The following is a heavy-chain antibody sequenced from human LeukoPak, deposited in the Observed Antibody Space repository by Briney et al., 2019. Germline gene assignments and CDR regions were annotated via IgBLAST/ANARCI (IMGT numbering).Heavy chain of an antibody. V-gene: IGHV3-30*18. Sequence: GGSLRLSCAASGFTFSSYGMHWVRQAPGKGLEWVAVISYDGSDKYYADSVKGRFTISRDNSKNTLYLQMNSLRAEDTAVYYCANARRDGYNPDYWGQGTLVTVSS. CDR3: ANARRDGYNPDY. J-gene: IGHJ4*02. CDR1: GFTFSSYG. D-gene: IGHD5-24*01. CDR2: ISYDGSDK.